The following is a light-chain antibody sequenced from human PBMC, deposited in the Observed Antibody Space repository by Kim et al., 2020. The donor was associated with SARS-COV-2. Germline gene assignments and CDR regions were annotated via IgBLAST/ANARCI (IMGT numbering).Light chain of an antibody. CDR3: SSFTSSDTYV. J-gene: IGLJ1*01. CDR2: EVS. V-gene: IGLV2-14*01. Sequence: PGRAPTVVMYEVSKRPSGVSARFSGSKSDNTASLTISGLQAEDETDYYCSSFTSSDTYVFGTGTKVTVL.